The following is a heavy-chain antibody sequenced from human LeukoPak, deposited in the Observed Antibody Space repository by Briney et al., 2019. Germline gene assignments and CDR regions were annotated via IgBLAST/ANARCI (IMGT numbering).Heavy chain of an antibody. V-gene: IGHV4-34*01. CDR1: GFTFSNAW. J-gene: IGHJ4*02. D-gene: IGHD5-18*01. Sequence: GSLRLSCAASGFTFSNAWMSWVRQAPGKGLEWIGEINHSGSTNYNPSLKSRVTISVDTSKNQFSLKLSSVTAADTAVYYCARGRYSYDKATDYWGQGTLVTVSS. CDR2: INHSGST. CDR3: ARGRYSYDKATDY.